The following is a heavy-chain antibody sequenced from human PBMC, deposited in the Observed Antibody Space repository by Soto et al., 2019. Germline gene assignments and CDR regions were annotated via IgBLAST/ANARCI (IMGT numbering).Heavy chain of an antibody. D-gene: IGHD1-7*01. CDR2: ISGGGKDS. CDR1: GFTFGSYA. J-gene: IGHJ4*02. V-gene: IGHV3-23*01. CDR3: VKEGTGTTSAVFDY. Sequence: PLLESGGGLVQPGGSLRLSCAASGFTFGSYAMSWVRQAPGKGLEWVSAISGGGKDSYYADSVKGRFTISRDDSKNTWYLHLNSLRAEDTAVYFCVKEGTGTTSAVFDYWGQGTLVTVSS.